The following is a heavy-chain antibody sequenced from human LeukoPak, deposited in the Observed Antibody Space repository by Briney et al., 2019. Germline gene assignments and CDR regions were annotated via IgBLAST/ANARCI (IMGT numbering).Heavy chain of an antibody. CDR2: ISGGGGST. CDR1: GFTFSSYA. J-gene: IGHJ4*02. V-gene: IGHV3-23*01. CDR3: AKGRTYDRSPTEDY. D-gene: IGHD3-3*01. Sequence: PGGSLRLSCAASGFTFSSYAMSWVRQAPGKGLEWFSAISGGGGSTYYADSVQGRFTISRDNSKNTLYLQMNSLRAEDTAVYYCAKGRTYDRSPTEDYWGQGTLVTVSS.